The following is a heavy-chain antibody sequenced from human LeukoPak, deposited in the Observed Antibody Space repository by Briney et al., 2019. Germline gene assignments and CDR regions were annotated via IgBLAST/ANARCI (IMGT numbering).Heavy chain of an antibody. D-gene: IGHD5-24*01. Sequence: PGGSLRLSCAASGFTFSNAWMSWVRQAPGKGLEWVGRIKSKTDGGTTDYAAPVKGRFTISRDDSKNTLYLQMNSLKTEDTAVYYCTTRQKSRDGYNSPLDYWGQGTLVTVSS. CDR2: IKSKTDGGTT. CDR1: GFTFSNAW. V-gene: IGHV3-15*01. CDR3: TTRQKSRDGYNSPLDY. J-gene: IGHJ4*02.